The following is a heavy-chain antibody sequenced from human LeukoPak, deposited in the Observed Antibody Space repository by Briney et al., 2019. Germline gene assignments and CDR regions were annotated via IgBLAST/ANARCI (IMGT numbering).Heavy chain of an antibody. CDR3: ARTAKEYQLLWGGYFDY. CDR1: GFTFSSYS. D-gene: IGHD2-2*01. V-gene: IGHV3-30*03. Sequence: PGGSLRLSCAASGFTFSSYSMNWVRQAPGKGLEWVAVISYDGSNKYYADSVKGRFTISRDNSKNTLYLQMNSLRAEDTAVYYCARTAKEYQLLWGGYFDYWGQGTLVTVSS. J-gene: IGHJ4*02. CDR2: ISYDGSNK.